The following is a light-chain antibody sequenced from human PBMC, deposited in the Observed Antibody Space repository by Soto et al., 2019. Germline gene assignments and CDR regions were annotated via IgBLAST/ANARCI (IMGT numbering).Light chain of an antibody. Sequence: DLQMTPSPSSLSASVVDRLTITCRASQGISSWLAWYQQKPGKAPKLLIYAASSLQSGVPSRFSGSGSGTHFTLTISSLQPEDFATYYCQQANTFPPTFGQGTRIEIK. CDR3: QQANTFPPT. CDR1: QGISSW. CDR2: AAS. J-gene: IGKJ5*01. V-gene: IGKV1D-12*01.